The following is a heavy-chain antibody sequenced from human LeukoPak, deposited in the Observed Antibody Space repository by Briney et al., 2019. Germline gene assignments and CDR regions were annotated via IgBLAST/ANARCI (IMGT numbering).Heavy chain of an antibody. CDR2: TSSSGSYI. V-gene: IGHV3-21*01. CDR3: ATVRSPYYYDSSGYYSLYYFDY. Sequence: GGSLRLSCAASGFTFNTYTMNWVRQAPGRGLEWISFTSSSGSYIYYADSVKGRFTISRDNSKNTLYLQMNSLRAEDTAVYYCATVRSPYYYDSSGYYSLYYFDYWGQGTLVTVSS. CDR1: GFTFNTYT. D-gene: IGHD3-22*01. J-gene: IGHJ4*02.